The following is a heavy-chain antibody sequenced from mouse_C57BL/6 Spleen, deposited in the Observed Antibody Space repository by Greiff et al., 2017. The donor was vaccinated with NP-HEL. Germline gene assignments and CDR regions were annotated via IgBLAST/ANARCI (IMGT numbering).Heavy chain of an antibody. J-gene: IGHJ4*01. CDR2: IDPETGGT. V-gene: IGHV1-15*01. Sequence: QVQLQQSGAELVRPGASVTLSCKASGYTFTDYEMHWVKQTPVHGLEWIGAIDPETGGTAYNQKFKGKAILTADKSSSTAYMELRSLTSEDSAVYYCARVLIYYDAMDYWGQGTSVTVSS. CDR1: GYTFTDYE. D-gene: IGHD2-1*01. CDR3: ARVLIYYDAMDY.